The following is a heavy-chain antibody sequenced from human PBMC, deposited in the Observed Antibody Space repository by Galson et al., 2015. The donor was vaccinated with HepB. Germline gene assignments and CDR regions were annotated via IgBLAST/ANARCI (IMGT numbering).Heavy chain of an antibody. CDR3: ARQYDSSGYYPY. D-gene: IGHD3-22*01. CDR1: GVTFNSYS. CDR2: IIPLFGSA. J-gene: IGHJ4*02. V-gene: IGHV1-69*13. Sequence: SVKVSCKASGVTFNSYSISWLRQAPGQGLEWMGGIIPLFGSANYAQNLQGRVTITPDESTSTTYMELRSLKSEDTALYYCARQYDSSGYYPYWGQGTLVTVSS.